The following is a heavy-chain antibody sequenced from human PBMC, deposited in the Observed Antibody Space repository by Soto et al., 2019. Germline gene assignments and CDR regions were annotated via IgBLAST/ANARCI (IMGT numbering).Heavy chain of an antibody. D-gene: IGHD2-15*01. CDR1: GYTFTSYD. CDR2: MNPNSGNT. V-gene: IGHV1-8*01. J-gene: IGHJ3*02. Sequence: ALVKVSCKASGYTFTSYDINWVRQATGQGLEWMGWMNPNSGNTGYAQKFQGRVTMTRNTSISTAYMELSSLRSEDTAVYYCARGRQYCSGGSCYSDDAFDIWGQGTMVTVSS. CDR3: ARGRQYCSGGSCYSDDAFDI.